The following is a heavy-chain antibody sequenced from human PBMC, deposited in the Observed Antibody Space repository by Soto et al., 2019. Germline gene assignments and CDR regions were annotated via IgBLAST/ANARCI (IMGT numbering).Heavy chain of an antibody. V-gene: IGHV4-39*01. Sequence: PSGTLALTCAVSGGSISRRIYYWGWFRQPPGKGLEWIGSVYYSGSTFYNPSLKSRVTISVDTSKNQFSLKLSSVTAADTAVYYCASQRGYGDYPDWGQG. CDR3: ASQRGYGDYPD. D-gene: IGHD4-17*01. J-gene: IGHJ1*01. CDR1: GGSISRRIYY. CDR2: VYYSGST.